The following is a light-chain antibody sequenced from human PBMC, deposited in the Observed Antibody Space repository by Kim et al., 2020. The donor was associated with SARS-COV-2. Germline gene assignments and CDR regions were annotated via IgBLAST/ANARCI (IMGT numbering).Light chain of an antibody. V-gene: IGKV3-15*01. CDR1: SWRTHN. CDR3: QQYHNWPDS. J-gene: IGKJ2*01. CDR2: GAS. Sequence: SPRERGPLPCRAGSWRTHNLALYQPKSGQAPRPLIFGASHRHTGIPATLSGSGSGTEFSLTISSLQSEDFAVYYCQQYHNWPDSFGKGTKLEI.